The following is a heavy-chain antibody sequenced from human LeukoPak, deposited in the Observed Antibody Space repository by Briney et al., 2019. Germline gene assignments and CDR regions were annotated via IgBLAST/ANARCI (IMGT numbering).Heavy chain of an antibody. D-gene: IGHD1-14*01. CDR1: GGTFSSSA. CDR2: ISAYNGNT. Sequence: ASVKVSCKASGGTFSSSAISWVRQAPGQGLEWMGWISAYNGNTNYAQKLQGRVTMTTDTSTSTAYMELRSLRSDDTAVYYCARDRGGTPPGGDYWGQGTLVTVSS. J-gene: IGHJ4*02. V-gene: IGHV1-18*01. CDR3: ARDRGGTPPGGDY.